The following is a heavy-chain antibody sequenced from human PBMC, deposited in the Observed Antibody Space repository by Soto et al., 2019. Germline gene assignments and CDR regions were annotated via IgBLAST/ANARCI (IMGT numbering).Heavy chain of an antibody. D-gene: IGHD3-22*01. V-gene: IGHV3-23*01. CDR1: GFTFSSYA. J-gene: IGHJ6*02. CDR2: ISGSVGSK. Sequence: GGSLRLSCAASGFTFSSYAMSWVRQAPGKGLEWVSAISGSVGSKYYADSVKGRFTVSRDNTKNTLYLQMNSLRAEDTAVYYCAKAVLDYYDSSGYYSHYYGMDVWGQGTTVTVSS. CDR3: AKAVLDYYDSSGYYSHYYGMDV.